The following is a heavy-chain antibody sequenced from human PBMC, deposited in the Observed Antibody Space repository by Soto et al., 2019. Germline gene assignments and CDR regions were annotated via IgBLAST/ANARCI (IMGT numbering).Heavy chain of an antibody. CDR2: MQPSSGRT. V-gene: IGHV1-8*01. CDR3: ARGVNAGVDY. D-gene: IGHD1-26*01. J-gene: IGHJ4*02. Sequence: ASVKVSCKASGYSFTRLDINWVRQTTGQGLEWMGWMQPSSGRTGYAQKFQGRVTMTSDTSINTADMELSSRTSDDTAFYYGARGVNAGVDYWGQGTLVTVSS. CDR1: GYSFTRLD.